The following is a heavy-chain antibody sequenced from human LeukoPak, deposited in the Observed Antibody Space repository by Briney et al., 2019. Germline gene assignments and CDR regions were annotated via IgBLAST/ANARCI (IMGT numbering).Heavy chain of an antibody. CDR2: IYTSGST. D-gene: IGHD3-16*01. Sequence: SETLSLTCTVSGGSISSGSYYWSWIRQPAGKGLEWIGRIYTSGSTNYNPSLKSRVTISVDTSKNQFSLKLSSVTAADTAVYYCARVVLRMGPWFDPWGQGTLVTVSS. CDR1: GGSISSGSYY. CDR3: ARVVLRMGPWFDP. J-gene: IGHJ5*02. V-gene: IGHV4-61*02.